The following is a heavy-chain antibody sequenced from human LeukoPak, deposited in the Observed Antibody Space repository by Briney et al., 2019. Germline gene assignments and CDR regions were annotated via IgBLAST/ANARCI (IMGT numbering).Heavy chain of an antibody. V-gene: IGHV4-59*01. D-gene: IGHD4-17*01. CDR3: ARGFAYGDTGSFDF. Sequence: PSETLSLTCTVSGGSISSYYWNWIRQPPGKGLEWIGYIYYSGSTNYNPSLKSRVTISVDTSKNQFSLNLSSVTAADTAMYYCARGFAYGDTGSFDFWGQGTLVTVSS. CDR1: GGSISSYY. J-gene: IGHJ4*02. CDR2: IYYSGST.